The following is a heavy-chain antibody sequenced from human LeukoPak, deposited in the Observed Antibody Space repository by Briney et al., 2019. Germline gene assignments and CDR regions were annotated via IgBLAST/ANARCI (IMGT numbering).Heavy chain of an antibody. J-gene: IGHJ4*02. D-gene: IGHD6-19*01. CDR1: GYTFTGYY. CDR3: ARDSGIAVAGEFDF. CDR2: INPNSGGT. Sequence: ASVKVSCKASGYTFTGYYMYWVRQAPGQGLEWMGWINPNSGGTNYAQKFQGRVTMTRDTSISTAYMDLSRLRSGDTAVYYCARDSGIAVAGEFDFWGQGTLVTVSS. V-gene: IGHV1-2*02.